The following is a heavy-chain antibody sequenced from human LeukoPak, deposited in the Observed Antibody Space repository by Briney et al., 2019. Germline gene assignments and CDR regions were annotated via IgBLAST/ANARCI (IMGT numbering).Heavy chain of an antibody. V-gene: IGHV4-59*01. Sequence: SETLSLTCTVSGGSISSYYWSWIRQPPGKGLEWIGYIYFSGSTYYNPSLKSRVTISVDTSRNQFSLQLSSVTAADTAVYYCARTSHPHGSSWLFDYWGQGTLVTVSS. CDR3: ARTSHPHGSSWLFDY. J-gene: IGHJ4*02. CDR1: GGSISSYY. CDR2: IYFSGST. D-gene: IGHD6-13*01.